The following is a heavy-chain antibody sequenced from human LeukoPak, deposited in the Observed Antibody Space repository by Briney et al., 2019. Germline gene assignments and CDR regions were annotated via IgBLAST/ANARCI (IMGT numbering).Heavy chain of an antibody. Sequence: PGGSLRLSCAASGFTFSSYDMHWVRQGTGKGLEWVSAIGTAGDTYYPGSVKGRFTTSRENAKNSLYLQMNSLRVGDTAVYYCARGRGWGTFDIWCQGTMVTVSS. CDR3: ARGRGWGTFDI. J-gene: IGHJ3*02. V-gene: IGHV3-13*04. CDR1: GFTFSSYD. D-gene: IGHD3-10*01. CDR2: IGTAGDT.